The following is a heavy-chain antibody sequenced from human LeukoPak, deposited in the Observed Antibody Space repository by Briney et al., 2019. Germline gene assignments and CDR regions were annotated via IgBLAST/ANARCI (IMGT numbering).Heavy chain of an antibody. CDR2: IWYDGGNK. V-gene: IGHV3-33*01. Sequence: GRSLRLSSAASGFTFSSYGMHWVRQAPGKGLEWVAVIWYDGGNKYYADSVKGRFTISRDNSKNTLYLQMNSLRAEDTAVYYCARVSRYCTNGVCPSDYWGQGTLVTVSS. D-gene: IGHD2-8*01. J-gene: IGHJ4*02. CDR3: ARVSRYCTNGVCPSDY. CDR1: GFTFSSYG.